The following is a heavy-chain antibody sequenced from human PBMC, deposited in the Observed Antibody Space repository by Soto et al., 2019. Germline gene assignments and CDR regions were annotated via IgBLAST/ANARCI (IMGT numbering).Heavy chain of an antibody. Sequence: PSETLSLTCTVSGCSISSGGYYWSWIRQHPGKGLEWIGYMYYSGSTYYNPSLKSRITISVDTSKKKFSLKLSSVTAADTAVYYCARGVTMVRGVGLFYFDYWGQGTLVTVSS. J-gene: IGHJ4*02. D-gene: IGHD3-10*01. V-gene: IGHV4-31*03. CDR3: ARGVTMVRGVGLFYFDY. CDR2: MYYSGST. CDR1: GCSISSGGYY.